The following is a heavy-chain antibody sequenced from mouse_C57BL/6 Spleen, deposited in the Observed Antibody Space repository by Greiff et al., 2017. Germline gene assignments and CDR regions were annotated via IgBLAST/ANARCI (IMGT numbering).Heavy chain of an antibody. Sequence: EVQVVESGGGLVQPGGSLSLSCAASGFTFTDYYMSWVRQPPGKALEWLGFIRNKANGYTTEYSASVKGRFTISRDNSQSILYLQMNALRAEDSATYYCASEVVADDYAMDYWGQGTSVTVSS. CDR2: IRNKANGYTT. CDR3: ASEVVADDYAMDY. D-gene: IGHD1-1*01. CDR1: GFTFTDYY. J-gene: IGHJ4*01. V-gene: IGHV7-3*01.